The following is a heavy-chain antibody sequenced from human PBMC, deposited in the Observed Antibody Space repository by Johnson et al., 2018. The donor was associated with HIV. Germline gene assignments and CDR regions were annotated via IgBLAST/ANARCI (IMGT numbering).Heavy chain of an antibody. Sequence: QVQLVESGGGVVQPGKSLRLSCAASGFTFSYYGMHWVRQAPGKGLEWVAVISYDGSDKYYADSVKGRFTISRDNSKNTLYLQMNSLRAEDTAVYYCANDFWSGSGIWGQGTMVTVSS. V-gene: IGHV3-33*05. CDR1: GFTFSYYG. CDR3: ANDFWSGSGI. J-gene: IGHJ3*02. D-gene: IGHD3-3*01. CDR2: ISYDGSDK.